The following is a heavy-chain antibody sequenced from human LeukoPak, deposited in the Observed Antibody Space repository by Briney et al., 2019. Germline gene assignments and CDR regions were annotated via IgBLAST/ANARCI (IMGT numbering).Heavy chain of an antibody. D-gene: IGHD1-7*01. Sequence: ASVKVSCKASGYTFSSYGISWVRQAPGQGLEWMGWVSTYNGDTNYAQEVQGRVTMTTDTSTSTAYMELRSLRSDDTAVYYCARDWNYVNDDFDIWGQGTMVTVSS. V-gene: IGHV1-18*01. CDR3: ARDWNYVNDDFDI. CDR1: GYTFSSYG. J-gene: IGHJ3*02. CDR2: VSTYNGDT.